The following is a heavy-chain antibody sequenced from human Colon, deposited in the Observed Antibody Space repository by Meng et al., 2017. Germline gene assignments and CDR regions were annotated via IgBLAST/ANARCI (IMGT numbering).Heavy chain of an antibody. Sequence: QVQVVESGGGVVQPGRSLRLSCAVSGFTFSTYAVHWVRQAPGKGLEWVAFISYDGNIKYYADSVKGRFTISRENSKNTLFLQMDSLRTEDTAVYYCVRGNIDWYLDYWGQGTLVTVSS. D-gene: IGHD3-9*01. V-gene: IGHV3-30-3*01. CDR1: GFTFSTYA. J-gene: IGHJ4*02. CDR3: VRGNIDWYLDY. CDR2: ISYDGNIK.